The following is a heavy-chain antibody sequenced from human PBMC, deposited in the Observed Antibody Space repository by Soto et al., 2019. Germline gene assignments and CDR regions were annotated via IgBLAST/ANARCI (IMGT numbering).Heavy chain of an antibody. CDR3: ARRHADGEYSGYDSSFTF. CDR1: GDSFTSFW. Sequence: LVEPQKIWWKGSGDSFTSFWIGWVRQMPRKGLEWMGIIYPGDSDTRYSPSFQGQVTISADKSISTAYLQWSSLKASDTAMYYCARRHADGEYSGYDSSFTFWGHGTLVPVSS. V-gene: IGHV5-51*01. D-gene: IGHD5-12*01. J-gene: IGHJ4*01. CDR2: IYPGDSDT.